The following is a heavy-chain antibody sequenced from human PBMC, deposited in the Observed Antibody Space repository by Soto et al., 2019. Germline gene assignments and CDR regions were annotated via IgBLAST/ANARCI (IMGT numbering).Heavy chain of an antibody. V-gene: IGHV2-70*04. CDR2: MDWDDHK. Sequence: SGPTRVNPTQTLTLTCTFSGFSLTPSGLRVSWLRQSPGQALEWLARMDWDDHKVYCTSLKNRLTISKDSSKYQVVPTMPNVDPIDTATYYCARTMQLGRGPCIVIWGQGNVVTVS. J-gene: IGHJ4*02. CDR3: ARTMQLGRGPCIVI. D-gene: IGHD2-15*01. CDR1: GFSLTPSGLR.